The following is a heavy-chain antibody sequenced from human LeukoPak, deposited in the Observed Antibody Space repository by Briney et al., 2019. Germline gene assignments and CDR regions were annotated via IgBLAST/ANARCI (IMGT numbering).Heavy chain of an antibody. CDR2: ISGDGSNR. Sequence: GGSLRLSCAASGFTFSSYWMHWVRQSPGKGLVWVSCISGDGSNRRYADSVKGRFTISRDNAKDTLYLQLGSLRVEDTAVYYCTGPGGGGSHMAFDPWGQGTLVTVPS. J-gene: IGHJ5*02. CDR1: GFTFSSYW. V-gene: IGHV3-74*01. D-gene: IGHD2-15*01. CDR3: TGPGGGGSHMAFDP.